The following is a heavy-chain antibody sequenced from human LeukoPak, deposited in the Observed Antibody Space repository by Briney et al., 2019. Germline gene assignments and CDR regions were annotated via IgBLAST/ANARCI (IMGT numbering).Heavy chain of an antibody. CDR2: ISAYNGNT. D-gene: IGHD2-2*01. Sequence: ASVKVSCKASGYTFTSYGISWVRQAPGQGLEWMGWISAYNGNTNYAQKLQGRVTMTTDTSTSTAYMELRSLGSDDTAVYYCARDRCSSTSCYFDYWGQGTLVTVSS. CDR3: ARDRCSSTSCYFDY. J-gene: IGHJ4*02. V-gene: IGHV1-18*04. CDR1: GYTFTSYG.